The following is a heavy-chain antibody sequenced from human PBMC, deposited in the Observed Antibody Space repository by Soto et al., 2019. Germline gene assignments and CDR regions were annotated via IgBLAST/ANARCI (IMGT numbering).Heavy chain of an antibody. CDR1: GGSILSYY. CDR3: ARVLSDCSGGSCYSGAFDM. V-gene: IGHV4-59*01. CDR2: IYYSGST. J-gene: IGHJ3*02. D-gene: IGHD2-15*01. Sequence: SEALSLTYTGSGGSILSYYWCLIRQHPGKGLEWIGYIYYSGSTNYNPSLKSRVTISVDTSKNQFSLKLSSVTAADTAVYYCARVLSDCSGGSCYSGAFDMWGQGTMVT.